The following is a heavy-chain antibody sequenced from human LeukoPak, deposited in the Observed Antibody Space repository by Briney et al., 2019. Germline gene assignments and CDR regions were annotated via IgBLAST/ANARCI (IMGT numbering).Heavy chain of an antibody. CDR1: GFTFSSYA. Sequence: PGGSLRLSCAASGFTFSSYAMSWVRQAPGKGLEWVSAISGSGGSTYYADSVKGRFTISRDNSKNTLYLQMNSLRAEDTAVYYCAKHEYCSGGSCYSTQDYWGQGTLVTVSS. J-gene: IGHJ4*02. CDR3: AKHEYCSGGSCYSTQDY. V-gene: IGHV3-23*01. D-gene: IGHD2-15*01. CDR2: ISGSGGST.